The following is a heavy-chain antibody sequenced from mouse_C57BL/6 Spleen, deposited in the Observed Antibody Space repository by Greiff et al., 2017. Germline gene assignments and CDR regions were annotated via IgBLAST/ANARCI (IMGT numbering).Heavy chain of an antibody. Sequence: EVQLKQSGPELVKPGASVKMSCKASGYTFTDYNMHWVKQSHGKSLEWIGYINPNNGGTSYNQTFKGKATMTVNKSSSAAYMELRSLTSEDSAVYYCARYLLGYYYAMDYWGQGTSVTVSS. J-gene: IGHJ4*01. CDR2: INPNNGGT. CDR1: GYTFTDYN. CDR3: ARYLLGYYYAMDY. D-gene: IGHD2-1*01. V-gene: IGHV1-22*01.